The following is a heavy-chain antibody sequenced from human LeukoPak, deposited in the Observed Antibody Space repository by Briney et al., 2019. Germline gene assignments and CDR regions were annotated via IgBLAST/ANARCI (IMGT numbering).Heavy chain of an antibody. CDR1: GGSFSGYY. V-gene: IGHV4-59*01. J-gene: IGHJ3*02. D-gene: IGHD5-18*01. Sequence: PSETLSLTCAVYGGSFSGYYWSWIRQPPGKGLEWIGYIYYSGSTNYNPSLKSRVTISVDTSKNQFSLKLSSVTAADTAVYYCARVRGYSYGYAFDIWGQGTMVTVSS. CDR2: IYYSGST. CDR3: ARVRGYSYGYAFDI.